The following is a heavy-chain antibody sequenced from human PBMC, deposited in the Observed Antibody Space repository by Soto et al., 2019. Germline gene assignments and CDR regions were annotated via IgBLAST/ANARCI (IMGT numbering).Heavy chain of an antibody. J-gene: IGHJ4*02. Sequence: SETLSLTCTVSGDSINTYTWTWIRQPPGKGLEWIGYIFSSGSTNYNPSLQSRLTMSVDTSKNLFSLKLDSVTAADTAVYYCARGDQELDYWGQGTLVTVSS. D-gene: IGHD1-26*01. CDR2: IFSSGST. CDR1: GDSINTYT. V-gene: IGHV4-59*01. CDR3: ARGDQELDY.